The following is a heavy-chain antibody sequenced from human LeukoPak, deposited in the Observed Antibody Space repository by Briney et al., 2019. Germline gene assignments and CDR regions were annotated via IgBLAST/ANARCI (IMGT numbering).Heavy chain of an antibody. CDR2: ISYDGSNK. J-gene: IGHJ4*02. V-gene: IGHV3-30*18. D-gene: IGHD6-13*01. CDR1: GFTFSSYG. Sequence: GGSLRLSCAASGFTFSSYGMHWVRQAPGKGLEWVALISYDGSNKYFADSVKGRFTISRDNSKNMLYLQMHSLRAEDTAVYYCAKDNVAAAGRYFDYWGQGTLVTVSS. CDR3: AKDNVAAAGRYFDY.